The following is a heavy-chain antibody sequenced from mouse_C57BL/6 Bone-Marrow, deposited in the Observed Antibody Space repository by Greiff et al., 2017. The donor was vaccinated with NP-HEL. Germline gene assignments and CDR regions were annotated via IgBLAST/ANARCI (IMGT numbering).Heavy chain of an antibody. CDR2: IYPGDGDT. D-gene: IGHD1-1*01. J-gene: IGHJ2*01. Sequence: QVQLQQSGPELVKPGASVKISCKASCYAFSSSWRNWVKQRPGKGLEWIGRIYPGDGDTNYNGKFKGKATLTADKSSSTAYMQLSSLTSEDSAVYFCARGFTTVRDFDYWGQGTTLTVSS. V-gene: IGHV1-82*01. CDR3: ARGFTTVRDFDY. CDR1: CYAFSSSW.